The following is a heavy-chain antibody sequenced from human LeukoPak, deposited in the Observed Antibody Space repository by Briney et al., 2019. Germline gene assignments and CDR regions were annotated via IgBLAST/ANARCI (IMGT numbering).Heavy chain of an antibody. CDR3: ARETHYSSSPEGGVYYYIDV. D-gene: IGHD6-6*01. Sequence: GGSLRLSCAASGFTFSSYSMNWVRQAPGKGLEWVSSTSSSSSYIYYADSVKGRFTISRDNAKNSLYLQMNSLRAEDTAVYYCARETHYSSSPEGGVYYYIDVWGKGTTVTVSS. V-gene: IGHV3-21*01. J-gene: IGHJ6*03. CDR2: TSSSSSYI. CDR1: GFTFSSYS.